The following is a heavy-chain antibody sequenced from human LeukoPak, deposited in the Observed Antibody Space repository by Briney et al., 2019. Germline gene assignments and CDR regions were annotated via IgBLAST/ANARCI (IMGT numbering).Heavy chain of an antibody. Sequence: ASVKVSCKASGYTFTSYYMHWVRQGPGQGLEWMGIINPSGGSTSYAQKFEGRVTMTRDTSISTAYMELSRLRSDDTAVYYCARDALYYYDSSGYYRYWGQGTLVTVSS. D-gene: IGHD3-22*01. CDR1: GYTFTSYY. CDR2: INPSGGST. V-gene: IGHV1-46*01. J-gene: IGHJ4*02. CDR3: ARDALYYYDSSGYYRY.